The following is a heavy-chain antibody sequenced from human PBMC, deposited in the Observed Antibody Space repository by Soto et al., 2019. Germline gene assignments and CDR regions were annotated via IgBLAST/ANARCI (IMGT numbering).Heavy chain of an antibody. D-gene: IGHD2-21*02. V-gene: IGHV5-10-1*01. CDR1: GYSFTSYW. Sequence: PGESLKISCKGSGYSFTSYWIGWVRQMPGKGLEWMGRIDPSDSYTNYSPSFQGHVTISADKSISTAYLQWSSLKASDTAMYYCARHYAHSSATDCFLTSPDYWGQGSLVTVSS. CDR3: ARHYAHSSATDCFLTSPDY. CDR2: IDPSDSYT. J-gene: IGHJ4*02.